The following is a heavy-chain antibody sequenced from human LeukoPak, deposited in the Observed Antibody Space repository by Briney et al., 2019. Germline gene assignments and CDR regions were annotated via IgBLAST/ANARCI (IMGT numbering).Heavy chain of an antibody. J-gene: IGHJ4*02. CDR1: GGSFSGYC. CDR3: ARPKDYYGSGSNFFDY. CDR2: INHSGST. Sequence: PSETLSLTCAVYGGSFSGYCWSWIRQPPGKGLEWMGEINHSGSTNYNPSLKSRVTISVDTSKNQFSLKLSSVTAADTAVYYCARPKDYYGSGSNFFDYWGRGTLVTVSS. D-gene: IGHD3-10*01. V-gene: IGHV4-34*01.